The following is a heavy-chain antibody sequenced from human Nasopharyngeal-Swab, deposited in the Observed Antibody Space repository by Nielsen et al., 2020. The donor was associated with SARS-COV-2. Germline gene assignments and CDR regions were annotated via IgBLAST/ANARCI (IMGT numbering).Heavy chain of an antibody. CDR1: ANSFTNYF. Sequence: ASVKVSCKASANSFTNYFMHWVRQAPGQGLEWMGIINPSGGRTSSAQSFQGRLTLTRDTSTSTDYMELSSLTSEDSAVYYCASWDGFSLYYGMDVWGQGTTVTVSS. J-gene: IGHJ6*02. V-gene: IGHV1-46*01. CDR3: ASWDGFSLYYGMDV. D-gene: IGHD3-3*01. CDR2: INPSGGRT.